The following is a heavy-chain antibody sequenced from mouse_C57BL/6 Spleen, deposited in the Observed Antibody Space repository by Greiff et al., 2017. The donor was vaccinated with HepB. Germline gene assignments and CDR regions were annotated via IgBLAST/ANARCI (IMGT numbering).Heavy chain of an antibody. CDR1: GYTFTSYG. D-gene: IGHD1-1*01. CDR2: IYPRSGNT. V-gene: IGHV1-81*01. CDR3: ARRYYGSSYGDYAMDY. J-gene: IGHJ4*01. Sequence: QVQLKESGAELARPGASVKLSCKASGYTFTSYGISWVKQRTGQGLEWIGEIYPRSGNTYYNEKFKGKATLTADKSSSTAYMELRSLTSEDSAVYFCARRYYGSSYGDYAMDYWGQGTSVTVSS.